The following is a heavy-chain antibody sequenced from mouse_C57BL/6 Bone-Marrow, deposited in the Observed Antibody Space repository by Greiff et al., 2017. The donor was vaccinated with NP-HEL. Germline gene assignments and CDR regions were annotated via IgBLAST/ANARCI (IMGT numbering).Heavy chain of an antibody. CDR1: GYTFTSYG. CDR2: IYPRSGNT. CDR3: AREKSYWAWFAY. V-gene: IGHV1-81*01. J-gene: IGHJ3*01. D-gene: IGHD2-10*01. Sequence: VQLQQSGAELARPGASVKLSCKASGYTFTSYGISWVKQRTGQGLEWIGEIYPRSGNTYYNEKFKGKATLTADKSSSTAYMELRSLTSEESAVYFCAREKSYWAWFAYWGQGTLVTVSA.